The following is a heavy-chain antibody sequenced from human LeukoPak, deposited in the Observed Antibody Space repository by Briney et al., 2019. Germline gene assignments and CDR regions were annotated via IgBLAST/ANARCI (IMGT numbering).Heavy chain of an antibody. J-gene: IGHJ6*03. Sequence: PSETLSLTCTVSGGSISSGSYYWSWIRQPAGKGLEWIGRIYTSGSTNYNPSLKSRVTISVDTSKNQFSLKLSSVTAADTAVYYCARGGYSYGSLYYYMDVWGKGTTVTVSS. CDR3: ARGGYSYGSLYYYMDV. D-gene: IGHD5-18*01. CDR1: GGSISSGSYY. V-gene: IGHV4-61*02. CDR2: IYTSGST.